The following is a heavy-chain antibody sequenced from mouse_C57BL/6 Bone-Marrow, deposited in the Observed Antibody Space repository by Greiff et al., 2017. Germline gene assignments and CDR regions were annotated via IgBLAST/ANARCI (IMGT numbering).Heavy chain of an antibody. CDR3: TTWGVAKDYAMDY. Sequence: EVQLQQSGAELVRPGASVKLSCTASGFNIKDDYMHWVKQRPEQGLEWIGWIDPENGDTEYASKFQGKATITADTSSNTAYLQLSSLTSEDTAVYYCTTWGVAKDYAMDYWGQGTSVTVSS. J-gene: IGHJ4*01. D-gene: IGHD1-1*01. CDR1: GFNIKDDY. CDR2: IDPENGDT. V-gene: IGHV14-4*01.